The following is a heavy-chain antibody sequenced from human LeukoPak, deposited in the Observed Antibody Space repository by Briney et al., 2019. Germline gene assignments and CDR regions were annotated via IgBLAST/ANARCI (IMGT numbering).Heavy chain of an antibody. D-gene: IGHD6-13*01. CDR3: ARDVGSSETDI. J-gene: IGHJ3*02. V-gene: IGHV4-59*01. CDR2: IYCSGST. CDR1: GGSISSYY. Sequence: SETLSLTCTVSGGSISSYYWSWIRQPPGKGLEWIGYIYCSGSTNYNPSLKSRVTISVDTSKNQFSLKLSSVTAADTAVYYCARDVGSSETDIWGQGTMVTVPS.